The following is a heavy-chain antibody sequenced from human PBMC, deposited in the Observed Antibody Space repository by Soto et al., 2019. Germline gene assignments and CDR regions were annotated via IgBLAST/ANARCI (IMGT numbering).Heavy chain of an antibody. CDR1: GYTFTSYD. V-gene: IGHV1-8*01. J-gene: IGHJ4*02. Sequence: GASVKVSCKASGYTFTSYDIHWARQATGQRLEWMGWMNPNSGKTAHAEKFQGRVTTISNTSISTVYMDLSGLTSDDTAIYYCARGRGYNYAYASDYWGQGALVTVSS. CDR3: ARGRGYNYAYASDY. D-gene: IGHD5-18*01. CDR2: MNPNSGKT.